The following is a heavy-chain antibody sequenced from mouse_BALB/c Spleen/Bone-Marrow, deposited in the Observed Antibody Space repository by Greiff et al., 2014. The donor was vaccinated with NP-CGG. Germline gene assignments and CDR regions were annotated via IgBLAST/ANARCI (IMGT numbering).Heavy chain of an antibody. J-gene: IGHJ3*01. Sequence: EVKLMESGGGLVKSGGSLKLSCAASGFTFSNYGMSWVRQTPEKRLEWVATTSGGGGYTFYSDSVKGRFTISRDNAKNNLYLQLSSLRSEDTAVYYCARHAYYDQTEVSFVYWGQGTLVTVSA. CDR3: ARHAYYDQTEVSFVY. D-gene: IGHD2-4*01. CDR2: TSGGGGYT. V-gene: IGHV5-9-2*01. CDR1: GFTFSNYG.